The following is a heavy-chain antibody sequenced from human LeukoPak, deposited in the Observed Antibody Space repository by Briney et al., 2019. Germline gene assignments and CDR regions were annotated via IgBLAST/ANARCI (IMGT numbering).Heavy chain of an antibody. CDR3: ASGYCTNGVCYTGAY. CDR1: GYTFTGYY. D-gene: IGHD2-8*01. V-gene: IGHV1-2*02. CDR2: INPNSGGA. Sequence: ASVKVSCKASGYTFTGYYMHWVRQAPGQGLEWMGWINPNSGGANYAQKFQGRVTMTRDTSISTAYMELSRLRSDDTVVYYCASGYCTNGVCYTGAYWGQGTLVTVSS. J-gene: IGHJ4*02.